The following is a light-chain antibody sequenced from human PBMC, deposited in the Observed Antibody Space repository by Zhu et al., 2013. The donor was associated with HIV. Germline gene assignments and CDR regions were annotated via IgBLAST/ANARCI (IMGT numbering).Light chain of an antibody. J-gene: IGKJ5*01. Sequence: IVMSQSPATVSVSPGERVTLSCRASQNVGRNVAWYQQQFGQPPRLLIYGASTRETGVPARFSGSGSGTEFTLTISSLQSEDSAVYFCQHYNNWPPGFGQGTRLDMK. CDR1: QNVGRN. CDR2: GAS. CDR3: QHYNNWPPG. V-gene: IGKV3-15*01.